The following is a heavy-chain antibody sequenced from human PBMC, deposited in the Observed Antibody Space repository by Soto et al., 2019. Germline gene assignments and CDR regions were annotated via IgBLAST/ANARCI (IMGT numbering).Heavy chain of an antibody. V-gene: IGHV3-23*01. CDR1: GFTFSTYA. Sequence: GGSLRLSCAASGFTFSTYAMSWFRQAPGKGLEWVSTISGGGGSTFYADSVKGRLTISRDNSKNTLYLQMNSLRAEDTAVYYCAKVNEYTYGPLDYWGQGTLVTVSS. CDR3: AKVNEYTYGPLDY. J-gene: IGHJ4*02. D-gene: IGHD5-18*01. CDR2: ISGGGGST.